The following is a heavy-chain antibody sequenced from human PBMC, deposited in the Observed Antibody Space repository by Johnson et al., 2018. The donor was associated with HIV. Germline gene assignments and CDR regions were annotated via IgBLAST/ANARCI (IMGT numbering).Heavy chain of an antibody. CDR3: AIMSAPEDADAFDF. D-gene: IGHD1-14*01. CDR1: GFTFSSYA. V-gene: IGHV3-30*04. J-gene: IGHJ3*01. CDR2: ISYDGSNE. Sequence: QVQLVESGGGVVQPGRSLRLSCAASGFTFSSYAMHWVRQAPGKGLEWVAVISYDGSNEYYADSVKGRFIISRDNSRNTLYLQMNSLRAEDTTVYFCAIMSAPEDADAFDFWGQGTMVTVSS.